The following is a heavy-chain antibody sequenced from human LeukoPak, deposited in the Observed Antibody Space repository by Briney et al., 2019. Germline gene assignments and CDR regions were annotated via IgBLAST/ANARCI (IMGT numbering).Heavy chain of an antibody. CDR1: GFTVSSNY. J-gene: IGHJ5*02. D-gene: IGHD3-10*01. CDR2: IYSGGST. CDR3: ARDLGLWFGGFDP. V-gene: IGHV3-66*01. Sequence: SGGSLRLSCAASGFTVSSNYMSWVRQAPGKGLEWVSVIYSGGSTYYADSVKGRFTISRDNSKNTLYLQMNSLRAEDTAVYYCARDLGLWFGGFDPWGQGTLVTVSS.